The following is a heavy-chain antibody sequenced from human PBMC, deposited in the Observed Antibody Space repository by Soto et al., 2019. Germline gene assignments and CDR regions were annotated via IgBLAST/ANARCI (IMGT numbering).Heavy chain of an antibody. CDR1: GGSISSYY. V-gene: IGHV4-59*01. Sequence: SETLSLTCTVSGGSISSYYWSWIRQPPGKGLEWIGYIYYSGSTNYNPSLKSRVTISVDTSKNQFSLKLSSVTAADTAVYYCARDGLLDYDILTGYYKGLAYYGMDVWGQGTRSPSP. CDR2: IYYSGST. D-gene: IGHD3-9*01. J-gene: IGHJ6*02. CDR3: ARDGLLDYDILTGYYKGLAYYGMDV.